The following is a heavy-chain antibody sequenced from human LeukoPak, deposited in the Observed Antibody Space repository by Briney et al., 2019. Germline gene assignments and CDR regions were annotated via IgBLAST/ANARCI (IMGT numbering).Heavy chain of an antibody. Sequence: GGSLRLSCAASGFTFNNYWMSWVRQAPGKGLEWVANIKQDGSERFYVDSVKGRFTISKDNAKNSLYLQMKNLRAEDTAVYYCTREVHCNFDYWGQGTLVTVSS. J-gene: IGHJ4*02. D-gene: IGHD2-21*02. CDR3: TREVHCNFDY. V-gene: IGHV3-7*05. CDR2: IKQDGSER. CDR1: GFTFNNYW.